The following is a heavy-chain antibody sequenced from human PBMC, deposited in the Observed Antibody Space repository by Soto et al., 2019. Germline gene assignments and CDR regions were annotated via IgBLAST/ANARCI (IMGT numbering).Heavy chain of an antibody. V-gene: IGHV6-1*01. CDR2: TYYRSKWYN. D-gene: IGHD6-13*01. Sequence: PSQTLSLTCAISGDSVSSNSAAWNWIRQSPSRGLEWLGRTYYRSKWYNDYAVSVKSRITINPDTSKNQFSLQLNSVTPEDTAVYYCARDHHSSSWHGDAFDIWGQGTMVPVSS. CDR1: GDSVSSNSAA. J-gene: IGHJ3*02. CDR3: ARDHHSSSWHGDAFDI.